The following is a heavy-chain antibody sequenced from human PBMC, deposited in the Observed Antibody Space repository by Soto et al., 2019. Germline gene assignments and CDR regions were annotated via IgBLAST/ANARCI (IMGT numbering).Heavy chain of an antibody. J-gene: IGHJ3*02. D-gene: IGHD6-13*01. V-gene: IGHV1-69*12. CDR3: ARETAAPGTFREDASDI. CDR1: GDTFSNYV. CDR2: IVPIFRTA. Sequence: QVQLVQSGAEVKKPGSSVKVACKVSGDTFSNYVINWVRQAPGQGLEWMGAIVPIFRTANYAQKFQGRVTITADESPITAYMELSGLRSDDTATYYCARETAAPGTFREDASDIWGQGTLVTVSS.